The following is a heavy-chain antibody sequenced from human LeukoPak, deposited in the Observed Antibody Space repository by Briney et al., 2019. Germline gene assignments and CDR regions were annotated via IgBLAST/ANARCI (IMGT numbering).Heavy chain of an antibody. V-gene: IGHV1-18*01. CDR1: GYTFTSYG. CDR3: ARDPMVASPFAY. CDR2: TSAYNGNT. D-gene: IGHD2-8*01. Sequence: GASVTVSCKASGYTFTSYGISWVRQAAGQGLEWMGWTSAYNGNTNYAQKPQGRVTMTTDTSTSTAYPEARSRGRDRPARDYWARDPMVASPFAYGGQGTLVTVSS. J-gene: IGHJ4*02.